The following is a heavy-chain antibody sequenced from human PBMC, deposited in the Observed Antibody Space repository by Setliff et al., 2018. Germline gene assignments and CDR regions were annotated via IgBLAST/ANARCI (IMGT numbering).Heavy chain of an antibody. Sequence: SSETLSLTCTVSGGSIRSYYWGWIRQSPGKGLEWIGYIYYSGSTNYNPSLKSRVTISVDTSKNQFSLNLSSLTAADTAVYYCSRRNNFWTGYYFDYWGQGTLVTVSS. CDR3: SRRNNFWTGYYFDY. CDR1: GGSIRSYY. CDR2: IYYSGST. V-gene: IGHV4-59*08. D-gene: IGHD3-3*01. J-gene: IGHJ4*02.